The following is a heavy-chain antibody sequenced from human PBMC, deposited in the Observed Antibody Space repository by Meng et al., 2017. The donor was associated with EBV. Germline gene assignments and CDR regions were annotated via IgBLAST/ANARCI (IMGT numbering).Heavy chain of an antibody. D-gene: IGHD6-19*01. Sequence: VQLVQSGAGVKKPGASVKFSCQASGYTFTGYYMHWVRQAPGQGLEWMGRINPNSGGTNYAQTFQGRVTMTRDTSISTAYMELSRLRSDDTAVYYCARVGIAVAGTGDYWGQGTLVTVSS. CDR3: ARVGIAVAGTGDY. J-gene: IGHJ4*02. CDR2: INPNSGGT. V-gene: IGHV1-2*06. CDR1: GYTFTGYY.